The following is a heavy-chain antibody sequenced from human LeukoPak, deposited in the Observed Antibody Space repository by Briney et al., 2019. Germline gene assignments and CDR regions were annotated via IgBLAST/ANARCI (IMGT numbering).Heavy chain of an antibody. Sequence: GGSLRLSCAASGFTFSSYGMHWVRQAPGKGLEWVAFIRYDGSNKYYADSVKGRFTISRDNSKSTLYLQMNSLRAEDTAIYYCAKNEWLTGYYYMDVWGKGTTVTVSS. CDR3: AKNEWLTGYYYMDV. D-gene: IGHD6-19*01. CDR1: GFTFSSYG. J-gene: IGHJ6*03. CDR2: IRYDGSNK. V-gene: IGHV3-30*02.